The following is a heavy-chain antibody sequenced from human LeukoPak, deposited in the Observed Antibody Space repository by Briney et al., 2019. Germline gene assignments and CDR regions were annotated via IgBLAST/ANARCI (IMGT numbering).Heavy chain of an antibody. V-gene: IGHV3-21*01. CDR1: GFTFSSSA. CDR3: ARGLRYSGSRAVDYYFDY. Sequence: GGSLRLSCAASGFTFSSSAMNWVRQAPGKGLEWVSSINNVGSHIYYAGSVRGRFTISRDNAKNSLYLQMSSLRAEDTAVYYCARGLRYSGSRAVDYYFDYWGQGTLVTVSS. J-gene: IGHJ4*02. CDR2: INNVGSHI. D-gene: IGHD1-26*01.